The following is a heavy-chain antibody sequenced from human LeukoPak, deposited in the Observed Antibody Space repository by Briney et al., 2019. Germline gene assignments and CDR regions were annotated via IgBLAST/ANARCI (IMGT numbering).Heavy chain of an antibody. D-gene: IGHD3-10*01. J-gene: IGHJ4*02. CDR3: ARAEGSGSSFDY. CDR1: GFTFRSYA. V-gene: IGHV3-23*01. Sequence: GGSLRLSCAASGFTFRSYAMSWVRQAPGKGLEWVSAISGSGGLTYYADSVKGRFTISRDNAKNSLYLQMNSLRVEDTAVYYCARAEGSGSSFDYWGQGTLVTVSS. CDR2: ISGSGGLT.